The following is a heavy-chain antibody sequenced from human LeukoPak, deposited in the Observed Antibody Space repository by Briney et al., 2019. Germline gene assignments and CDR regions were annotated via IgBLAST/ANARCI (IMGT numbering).Heavy chain of an antibody. V-gene: IGHV1-2*02. D-gene: IGHD3-9*01. J-gene: IGHJ3*02. Sequence: EASVKVSCKASGYTLTSYGISWVRQAPGQGLEWMGWINPNSGGTNYAQKFQGRVTMTRDTSISTAYMELSRLRSDDTAVYYCARSLYFDWGNDAFDIWGQGTMVTVSS. CDR1: GYTLTSYG. CDR2: INPNSGGT. CDR3: ARSLYFDWGNDAFDI.